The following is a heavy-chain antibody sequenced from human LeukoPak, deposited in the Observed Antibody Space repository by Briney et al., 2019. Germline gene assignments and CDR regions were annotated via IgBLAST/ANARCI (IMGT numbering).Heavy chain of an antibody. CDR1: GVSISSSSYY. J-gene: IGHJ4*02. V-gene: IGHV4-39*01. CDR2: IYYSGST. Sequence: PSETLSLTCTVSGVSISSSSYYWGWIRQPPGKGLEWIGSIYYSGSTYYNPSLKSRVTISVDTSKNQFSLKLSSVTAADTAVYYCARRGYSYGPRSHFDYWGQGTLVTVSS. D-gene: IGHD5-18*01. CDR3: ARRGYSYGPRSHFDY.